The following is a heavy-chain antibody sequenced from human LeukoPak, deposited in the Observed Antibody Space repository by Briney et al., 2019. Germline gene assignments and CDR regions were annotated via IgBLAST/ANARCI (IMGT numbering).Heavy chain of an antibody. CDR2: IYYSGST. J-gene: IGHJ3*02. CDR3: ARDNYSSSRRGNAFDI. V-gene: IGHV4-39*07. Sequence: PSETLSLTCRVSGASINSGSNYWGWIRQPPGKGLEWIGSIYYSGSTYYNPSLKSRVTISVDTSKNQFSLKLSSVTAADTAVYYCARDNYSSSRRGNAFDIWGQGTMVTVSS. CDR1: GASINSGSNY. D-gene: IGHD6-13*01.